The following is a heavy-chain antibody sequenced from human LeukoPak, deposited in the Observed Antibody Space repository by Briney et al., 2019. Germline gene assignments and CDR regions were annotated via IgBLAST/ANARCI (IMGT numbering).Heavy chain of an antibody. CDR1: GGSITRGGYY. D-gene: IGHD1-1*01. J-gene: IGHJ4*02. CDR2: IYYSGST. CDR3: ARGRKDWNDREIDY. V-gene: IGHV4-31*03. Sequence: SETLSLTCTVSGGSITRGGYYWSWIRQHPGKGLEWIGYIYYSGSTYSNPSLKSRVSISVDTSKNQFSLRLSSVTAADTAVYYCARGRKDWNDREIDYWGQGTQVTVSS.